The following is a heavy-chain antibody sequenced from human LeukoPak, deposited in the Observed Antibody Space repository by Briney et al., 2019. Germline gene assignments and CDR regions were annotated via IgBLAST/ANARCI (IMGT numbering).Heavy chain of an antibody. Sequence: ASVKGSCKASGYTFTSYGISWVRQAPGQGLESMGWISAYNGNTNYAQKLQGRVTMTTDTSTSTAYMELRSLRSDDTAVYYCARVNPPGITMIVDYWGQGTLVTVSS. CDR3: ARVNPPGITMIVDY. V-gene: IGHV1-18*01. D-gene: IGHD3-22*01. CDR1: GYTFTSYG. J-gene: IGHJ4*02. CDR2: ISAYNGNT.